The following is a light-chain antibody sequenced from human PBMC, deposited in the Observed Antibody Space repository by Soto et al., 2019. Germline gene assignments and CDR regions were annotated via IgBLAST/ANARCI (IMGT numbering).Light chain of an antibody. J-gene: IGKJ4*01. V-gene: IGKV3-11*01. CDR1: HSVSSY. Sequence: EIVLTQSPATLSLSPGERATLSCRASHSVSSYLAWYQQKPDQAPRLLIYDASNRATGIPARFSGSGSGTDFTLTINSLQAEDVAVYYCQQYYSTPLTFGGGTKVDIK. CDR3: QQYYSTPLT. CDR2: DAS.